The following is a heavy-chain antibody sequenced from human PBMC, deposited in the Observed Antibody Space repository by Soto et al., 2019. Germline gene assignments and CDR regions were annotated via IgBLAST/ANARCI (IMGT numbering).Heavy chain of an antibody. D-gene: IGHD2-2*01. CDR2: ISYDGGNK. CDR1: GFTFSSYA. V-gene: IGHV3-30-3*01. CDR3: ARDLHASPYYYYGVYG. Sequence: QVQLVESGGGVVQPGRSLRLSCAASGFTFSSYAMHWVRQAPGKGLEWVAVISYDGGNKNYADSVKGRFTICIDTSKNTLYLQMNRLRAELTAVDYCARDLHASPYYYYGVYGWCQYPTVTASS. J-gene: IGHJ6*02.